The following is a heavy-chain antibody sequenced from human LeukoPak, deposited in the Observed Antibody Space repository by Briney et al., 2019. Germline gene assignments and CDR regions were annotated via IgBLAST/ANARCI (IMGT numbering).Heavy chain of an antibody. J-gene: IGHJ6*03. CDR3: AKSLRYFDWSRDPYYMDV. CDR2: ISYDGSNK. D-gene: IGHD3-9*01. V-gene: IGHV3-30*04. CDR1: GFTFSRYA. Sequence: GRSLRLSCAASGFTFSRYALHWVRQAPGKGLEWVAVISYDGSNKDYADSVKGRFTASRDNSKSTLYLQMNSLRAEDTAVYYCAKSLRYFDWSRDPYYMDVWGKGTTVTISS.